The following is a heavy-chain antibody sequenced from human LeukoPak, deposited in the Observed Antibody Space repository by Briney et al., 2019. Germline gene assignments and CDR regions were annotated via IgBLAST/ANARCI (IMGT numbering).Heavy chain of an antibody. CDR1: GFTFSSYG. CDR3: ARGIGAVDLIDY. CDR2: IWYDGNNK. D-gene: IGHD6-19*01. Sequence: GGSLRLSCAASGFTFSSYGMHWVRRAPGKGLEWVAVIWYDGNNKNYADSVKGRFTISRDNSKNTLFLQMNSLRAEDTAVFYCARGIGAVDLIDYWGQGTLVTVSS. V-gene: IGHV3-33*01. J-gene: IGHJ4*02.